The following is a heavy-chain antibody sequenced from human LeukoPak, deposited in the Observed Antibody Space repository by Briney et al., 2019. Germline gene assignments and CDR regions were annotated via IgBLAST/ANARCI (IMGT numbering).Heavy chain of an antibody. CDR1: GFTFRDYY. CDR3: AKQLGYCSDGSCYFPY. J-gene: IGHJ4*02. V-gene: IGHV3-11*01. D-gene: IGHD2-15*01. Sequence: GGSLRLSCAASGFTFRDYYMTWIRQAPGKGLEWVSYISSSGSAIYYADSVKGRFTISRDNAKSSLYLKMNSLRADDTAVYYCAKQLGYCSDGSCYFPYWGQGTLVTVSS. CDR2: ISSSGSAI.